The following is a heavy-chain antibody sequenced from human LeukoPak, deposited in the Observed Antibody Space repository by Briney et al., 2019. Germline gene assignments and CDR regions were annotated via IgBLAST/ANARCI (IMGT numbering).Heavy chain of an antibody. Sequence: SETLSLTCTVSGGSISSYYWSWIRQPPGKGLEWIGYVYYSGSTNYNPSLKSRVTISVDTSKNQFSLKLSSVTTADTAVYYCATGIAVAGTPFDYWGQGTLVTVSS. CDR3: ATGIAVAGTPFDY. D-gene: IGHD6-19*01. V-gene: IGHV4-59*01. CDR2: VYYSGST. CDR1: GGSISSYY. J-gene: IGHJ4*02.